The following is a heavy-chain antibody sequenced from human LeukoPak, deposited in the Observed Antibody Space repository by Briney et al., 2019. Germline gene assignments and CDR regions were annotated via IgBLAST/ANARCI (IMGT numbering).Heavy chain of an antibody. V-gene: IGHV3-53*01. CDR3: ARENHTWNYGGVFDY. D-gene: IGHD1-7*01. CDR1: GFTVSSNY. CDR2: IYSGGST. Sequence: PGGSLRLSCAASGFTVSSNYMSWVRQAPGKGLEWVSVIYSGGSTYYADSVKGRFTISRDNSKNTLYLQMNSLRAEDTAVYYCARENHTWNYGGVFDYWGQGTLVTVSS. J-gene: IGHJ4*02.